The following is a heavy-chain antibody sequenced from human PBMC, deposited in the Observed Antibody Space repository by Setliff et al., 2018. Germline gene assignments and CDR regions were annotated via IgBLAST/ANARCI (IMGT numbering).Heavy chain of an antibody. CDR2: ISPYNGVT. V-gene: IGHV1-18*01. CDR3: SRLIRYCTTTSCQRLSGDEY. Sequence: ASVKVSCKASGDTFNTYAFSWVRQAPGQGLEWMGWISPYNGVTNYAQRFQGRVTMTTDTSTGTAYLELRSLRSDDTAVYYCSRLIRYCTTTSCQRLSGDEYWGQGTLVTVSS. J-gene: IGHJ4*02. D-gene: IGHD2-2*01. CDR1: GDTFNTYA.